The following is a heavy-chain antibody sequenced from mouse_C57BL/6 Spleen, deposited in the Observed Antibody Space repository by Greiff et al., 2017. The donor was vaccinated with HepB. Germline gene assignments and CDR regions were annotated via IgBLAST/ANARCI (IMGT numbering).Heavy chain of an antibody. CDR2: INYDGSST. V-gene: IGHV5-16*01. CDR1: GFTFSDYY. J-gene: IGHJ4*01. CDR3: ARERAYGTPYYYAMDY. Sequence: EVMLVESEGGLVQPGRSMKLSCTASGFTFSDYYMAWVRQVPEKGLEWVANINYDGSSTYYLDSLKSRFIISRDNAKNILYLQMSSLKSEDTATYYCARERAYGTPYYYAMDYWGQGTSVTVSS. D-gene: IGHD1-1*01.